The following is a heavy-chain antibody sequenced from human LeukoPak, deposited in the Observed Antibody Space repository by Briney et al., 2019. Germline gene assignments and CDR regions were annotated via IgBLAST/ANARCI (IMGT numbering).Heavy chain of an antibody. CDR1: GGSISSYY. D-gene: IGHD2-2*01. CDR2: IYYSGST. V-gene: IGHV4-59*01. Sequence: PLETLSLTCTVSGGSISSYYWIWIRQPPGKGLEWIGYIYYSGSTNYNPSLKSRVTISVDTSKNQFSLKLSSVTAADTAVYYCARADIVVVPAAMGGGAFDIWGQGTMVTVSS. CDR3: ARADIVVVPAAMGGGAFDI. J-gene: IGHJ3*02.